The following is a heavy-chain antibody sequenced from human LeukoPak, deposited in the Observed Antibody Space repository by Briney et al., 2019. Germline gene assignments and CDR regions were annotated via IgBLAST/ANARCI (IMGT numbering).Heavy chain of an antibody. D-gene: IGHD3-22*01. Sequence: GGSLRLSCAASGFTFSSYWMSWVRQAPGKGLEWVANIKQDGSEKYYVDSVKGRFTISRDNAKNSLYLQMNSLRAEDTAVYYCARPAPYYYDSSGYRWFDPSGQGTLVTVSS. CDR3: ARPAPYYYDSSGYRWFDP. V-gene: IGHV3-7*01. CDR1: GFTFSSYW. CDR2: IKQDGSEK. J-gene: IGHJ5*02.